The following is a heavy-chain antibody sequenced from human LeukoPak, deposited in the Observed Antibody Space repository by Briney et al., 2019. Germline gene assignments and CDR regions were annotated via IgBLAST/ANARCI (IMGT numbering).Heavy chain of an antibody. D-gene: IGHD3-3*01. J-gene: IGHJ4*02. V-gene: IGHV1-2*02. CDR1: GYTFTGYY. CDR3: ARDTIYDFWSGYHDY. CDR2: INPNSGGT. Sequence: ASVKVSCKASGYTFTGYYMHWVRQAPGQGLEWMGWINPNSGGTNYAQKFQGRVTMTRDTSINTAYMELSRLRSDDTAVYYCARDTIYDFWSGYHDYWGQGTLVTVSS.